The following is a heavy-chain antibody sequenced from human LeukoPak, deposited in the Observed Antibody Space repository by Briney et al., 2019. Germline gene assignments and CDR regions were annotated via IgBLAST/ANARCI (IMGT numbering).Heavy chain of an antibody. CDR1: GGSLSGY. Sequence: SETLSLTCTVSGGSLSGYWTWIRQSAGKALEWIGHIYSTGTNNYNPSLRSRVPLSVDTSKNQFSLKLRSVTAADTAVYYCARVGGNSESYGWFGPWGQGSLVTVSS. CDR3: ARVGGNSESYGWFGP. CDR2: IYSTGTN. D-gene: IGHD4-23*01. J-gene: IGHJ5*02. V-gene: IGHV4-4*07.